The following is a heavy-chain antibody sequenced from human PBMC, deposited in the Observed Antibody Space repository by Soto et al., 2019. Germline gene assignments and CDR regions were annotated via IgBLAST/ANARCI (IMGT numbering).Heavy chain of an antibody. Sequence: GGSLRLSCAASGFTFDDYAMHWVRQAPGKGLEWVSGISWNSGSIGYADSVKGRFTISRDNAKNSLYLQMNSLRAEDTALYYCAKDSVGVAGTYFDYWGQGTLVTVS. D-gene: IGHD6-19*01. CDR1: GFTFDDYA. V-gene: IGHV3-9*01. CDR3: AKDSVGVAGTYFDY. CDR2: ISWNSGSI. J-gene: IGHJ4*02.